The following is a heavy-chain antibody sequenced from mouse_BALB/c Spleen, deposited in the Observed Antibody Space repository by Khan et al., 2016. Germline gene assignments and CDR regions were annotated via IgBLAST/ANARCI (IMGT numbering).Heavy chain of an antibody. CDR2: INTETGEP. CDR1: GYTFTDYS. Sequence: QIQLVQSGPELKKPGETVKISCKASGYTFTDYSMHWVKQVPGKGLKWMGWINTETGEPTYADDFKGRFAFSLETSASTAYLEINNLKNEDTATYFCARSTVVARNYYAMDYWGQGTSVTVSS. J-gene: IGHJ4*01. D-gene: IGHD1-1*01. CDR3: ARSTVVARNYYAMDY. V-gene: IGHV9-2-1*01.